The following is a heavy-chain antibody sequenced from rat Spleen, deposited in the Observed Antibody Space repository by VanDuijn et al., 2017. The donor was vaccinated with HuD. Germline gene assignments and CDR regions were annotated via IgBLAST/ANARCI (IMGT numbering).Heavy chain of an antibody. CDR1: GFTFSDYG. CDR3: ATSGSYFDY. J-gene: IGHJ2*01. V-gene: IGHV5-29*01. D-gene: IGHD5-1*01. CDR2: ITHIGGRT. Sequence: EVQLVESGGGLVQPGRSLKLSCAASGFTFSDYGMPWVRQAPGKGLDWVATITHIGGRTYYRDSVKGRFTISRDNAKSILYVQMDSLRPEDTATYYCATSGSYFDYWGQGVMVTVSS.